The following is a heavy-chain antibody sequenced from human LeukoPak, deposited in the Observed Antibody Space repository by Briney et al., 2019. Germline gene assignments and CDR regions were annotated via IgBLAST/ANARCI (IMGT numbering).Heavy chain of an antibody. V-gene: IGHV1-2*02. CDR1: GYTFTGYY. J-gene: IGHJ3*02. D-gene: IGHD3-3*01. CDR3: ARRDFWSGNDAFDI. Sequence: ASVKVSCKASGYTFTGYYMHWVRQAPGQGLEWMGWINPNSGGTNYAQKFQGRVTMTRDTSISTAYMELSRLRSDDTAVYYCARRDFWSGNDAFDIWGQGTMVTVSS. CDR2: INPNSGGT.